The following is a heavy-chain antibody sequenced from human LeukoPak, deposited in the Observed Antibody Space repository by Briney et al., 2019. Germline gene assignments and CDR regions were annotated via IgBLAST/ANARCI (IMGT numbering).Heavy chain of an antibody. J-gene: IGHJ4*02. CDR1: GYTFTSYD. CDR3: ARAPKLRIAAAGTYYFDY. Sequence: ASVKVSCKASGYTFTSYDINWVRQATGQGLEWMGWMNPNGGNTGYAQKFQGRVTITRNTSISTAYMELSSLRSEDTAVYYCARAPKLRIAAAGTYYFDYWGQGTLVTVSS. D-gene: IGHD6-13*01. V-gene: IGHV1-8*03. CDR2: MNPNGGNT.